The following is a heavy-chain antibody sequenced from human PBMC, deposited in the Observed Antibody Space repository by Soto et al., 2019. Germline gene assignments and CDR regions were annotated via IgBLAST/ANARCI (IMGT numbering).Heavy chain of an antibody. D-gene: IGHD3-9*01. CDR3: ASRYTGYLDN. CDR2: IYYSGNT. Sequence: QVQLQESGPGLVKPSQTLSLTCTVSGGSMSSGAYYWNWIRLHPGKGLEWIGYIYYSGNTYYNPSLRSRITISVDTSKNQFSLKLSSVTDADTAVYYWASRYTGYLDNWGQGTRVTVSS. J-gene: IGHJ4*02. CDR1: GGSMSSGAYY. V-gene: IGHV4-31*03.